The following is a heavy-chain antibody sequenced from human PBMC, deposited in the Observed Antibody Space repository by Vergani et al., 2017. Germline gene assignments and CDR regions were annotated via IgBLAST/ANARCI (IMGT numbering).Heavy chain of an antibody. CDR1: GGSISSYY. CDR3: ARGAYYDFWSGYFDY. J-gene: IGHJ4*02. V-gene: IGHV4-59*01. D-gene: IGHD3-3*01. Sequence: QVQLQESGPGLVKPSETLSLTCTVSGGSISSYYWSWIPQPPGKGLEWIWYIYYRGSTNYNPALTSRVTISVDTSKNQFSLKLSSVTAADTAVYYCARGAYYDFWSGYFDYWGQGTLVTVSS. CDR2: IYYRGST.